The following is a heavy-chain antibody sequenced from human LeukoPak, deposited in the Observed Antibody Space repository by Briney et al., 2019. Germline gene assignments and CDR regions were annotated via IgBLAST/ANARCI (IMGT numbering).Heavy chain of an antibody. Sequence: GGSLRLSCAASGFAFSSYSMNWVRQAPGKGLEWVSSISSSSSYIYYADSVKGRFTISRDNAKNTLYLQMNSLRAEDTAVYYCARAGYYDSSGYLSARRQYYFDYWGQGTLVTVSS. CDR3: ARAGYYDSSGYLSARRQYYFDY. D-gene: IGHD3-22*01. J-gene: IGHJ4*02. V-gene: IGHV3-21*01. CDR2: ISSSSSYI. CDR1: GFAFSSYS.